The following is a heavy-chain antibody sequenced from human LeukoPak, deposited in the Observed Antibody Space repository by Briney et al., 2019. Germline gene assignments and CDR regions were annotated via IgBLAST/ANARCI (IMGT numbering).Heavy chain of an antibody. CDR3: ATDGSGWSRSS. J-gene: IGHJ5*02. Sequence: GGSLRLSCAASGFTFSSAGMTWVRQAPGKGLEWVSTITFSGLGLYYADSVKGRFTISRDNSKDMVYLQMNSLRAEDTAIYYCATDGSGWSRSSWGQGTLVTVSS. D-gene: IGHD6-19*01. CDR2: ITFSGLGL. V-gene: IGHV3-23*01. CDR1: GFTFSSAG.